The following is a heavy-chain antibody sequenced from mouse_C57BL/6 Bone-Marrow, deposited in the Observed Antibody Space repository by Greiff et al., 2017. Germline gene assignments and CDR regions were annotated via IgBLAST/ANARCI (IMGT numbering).Heavy chain of an antibody. V-gene: IGHV5-6*01. Sequence: EVNLVESGGDLVKPGGSLKLSCAASGFTFSSYGMSWVRQAPDKRLEWVATISSGGSYTYYPDSVKGRFTISRDNAKNTLYLQMSSLKSEDTAMYYCARHGYDYAWFAYWGQGTLVTVSA. CDR3: ARHGYDYAWFAY. D-gene: IGHD2-4*01. CDR2: ISSGGSYT. J-gene: IGHJ3*01. CDR1: GFTFSSYG.